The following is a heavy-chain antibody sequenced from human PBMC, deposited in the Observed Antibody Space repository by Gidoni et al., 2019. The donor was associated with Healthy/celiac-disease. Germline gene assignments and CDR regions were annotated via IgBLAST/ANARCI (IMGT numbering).Heavy chain of an antibody. CDR3: ARDPRPYCGGDCYPGK. D-gene: IGHD2-21*02. Sequence: QLQLQESGPGLVKPSETLYLTCTVSGGSISSSSYHWGWIRQPPGKGLEWIGSIYYSGSTYYNPSLKSRVTISVDTSKNQFSLKLSSVTAADTAVYYCARDPRPYCGGDCYPGKWGQGTLVTVSS. CDR1: GGSISSSSYH. CDR2: IYYSGST. J-gene: IGHJ4*02. V-gene: IGHV4-39*07.